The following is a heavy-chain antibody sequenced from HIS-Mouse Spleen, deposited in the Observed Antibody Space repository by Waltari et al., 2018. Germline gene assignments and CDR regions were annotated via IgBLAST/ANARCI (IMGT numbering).Heavy chain of an antibody. J-gene: IGHJ4*02. CDR2: INHSGST. V-gene: IGHV4-34*01. CDR1: GGSFSGYY. Sequence: QVQLQQWGAGLLKPSETLSLTCAVSGGSFSGYYWSWIRQPPGKGLEWIGEINHSGSTNYNPSLKSRVTISVDTSKNQFSLKLSSVTAADTAVYYCASITREAYYFDYWGQGTLVTVSS. CDR3: ASITREAYYFDY. D-gene: IGHD1-20*01.